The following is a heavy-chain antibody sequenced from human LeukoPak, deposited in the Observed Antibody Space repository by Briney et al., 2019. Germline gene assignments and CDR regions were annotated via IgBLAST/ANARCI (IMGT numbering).Heavy chain of an antibody. CDR1: GFTFSSYW. CDR2: INSVGSST. J-gene: IGHJ4*02. CDR3: ARGEYYYGYYFDY. Sequence: PGGSLRLSCAAAGFTFSSYWMHWVRQAPGKGLGWVSRINSVGSSTSYADSVKGRFTISRDNAKNTLYLQMNSLRAEDTAVYYCARGEYYYGYYFDYWGQGTLVTVSS. V-gene: IGHV3-74*01. D-gene: IGHD3-10*01.